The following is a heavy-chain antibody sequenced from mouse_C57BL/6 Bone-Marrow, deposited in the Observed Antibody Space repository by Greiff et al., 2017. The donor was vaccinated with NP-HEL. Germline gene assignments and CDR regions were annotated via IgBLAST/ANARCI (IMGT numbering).Heavy chain of an antibody. CDR1: GYTFTSYG. J-gene: IGHJ4*01. V-gene: IGHV1-81*01. D-gene: IGHD2-12*01. CDR3: ARGSYRRYAMDY. CDR2: IYPRSGNT. Sequence: VKLVESGAELARPGASVKLSCKASGYTFTSYGISWVKQRTGQGLEWIGEIYPRSGNTYYNEKFKGKATLTADKSSSTAYMELRSLTSEDSAVYFCARGSYRRYAMDYWGQGTSVTVSS.